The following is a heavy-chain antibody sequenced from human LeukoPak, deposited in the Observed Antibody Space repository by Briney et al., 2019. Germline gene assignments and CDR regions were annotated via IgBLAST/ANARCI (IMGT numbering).Heavy chain of an antibody. V-gene: IGHV3-48*02. CDR2: IGANSAI. D-gene: IGHD3-10*01. CDR3: AREGYYGAFDN. Sequence: PGGSLRLSCAASGFTFSDYSMNWVRQAPGKGLEWVSYIGANSAIYFAGSVKGRFTISRDNANTSLSLQTNSLRDDDTAAYYCAREGYYGAFDNWGQGTLVTVSS. CDR1: GFTFSDYS. J-gene: IGHJ3*02.